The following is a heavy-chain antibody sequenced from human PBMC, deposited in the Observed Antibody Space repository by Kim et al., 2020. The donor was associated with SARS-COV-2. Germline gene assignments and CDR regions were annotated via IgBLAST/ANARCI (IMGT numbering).Heavy chain of an antibody. Sequence: SETLSLTCTVSGGSISSYYWSWIRQPPGKGLEWIGYIYYSGSTNYNPSLKSRVTISVDTSKNQFSLKLSSVTAADTAVYYCARRTPDSSGSKGAGYYFDYWGQGTLVTVSS. D-gene: IGHD6-19*01. CDR3: ARRTPDSSGSKGAGYYFDY. J-gene: IGHJ4*02. V-gene: IGHV4-59*08. CDR2: IYYSGST. CDR1: GGSISSYY.